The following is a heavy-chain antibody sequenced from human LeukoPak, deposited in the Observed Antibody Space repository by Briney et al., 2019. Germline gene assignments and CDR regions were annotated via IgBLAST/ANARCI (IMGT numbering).Heavy chain of an antibody. Sequence: GGSLRLSCAASGFTFSSYSMHWVRQAPGKGLEWVAVISYDGSNKYYADSVKGRFTISRDNSKNTLYLQMNSLRAEDTAVYYCADFDYWGQGTLVTVSS. CDR1: GFTFSSYS. J-gene: IGHJ4*02. CDR3: ADFDY. V-gene: IGHV3-30-3*01. CDR2: ISYDGSNK.